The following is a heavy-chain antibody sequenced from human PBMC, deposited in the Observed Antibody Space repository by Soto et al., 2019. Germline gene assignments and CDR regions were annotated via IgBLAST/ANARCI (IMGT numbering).Heavy chain of an antibody. CDR3: ASSVYQVVVAATPKLDYYYGMDV. CDR2: IYSGGST. V-gene: IGHV3-53*01. CDR1: GFTVSSNY. J-gene: IGHJ6*02. D-gene: IGHD2-15*01. Sequence: GGSLRLSCAASGFTVSSNYMSWVRQAPGKGLEWVSVIYSGGSTYYADSVKGRFTISRDNSKNTLYLQMNSLRAVDTAGYYCASSVYQVVVAATPKLDYYYGMDVWGQGTTVTVSS.